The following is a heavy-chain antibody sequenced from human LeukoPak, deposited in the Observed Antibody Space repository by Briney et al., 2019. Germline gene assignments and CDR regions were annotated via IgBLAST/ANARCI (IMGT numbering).Heavy chain of an antibody. J-gene: IGHJ4*02. Sequence: SETLSPTCAVYGVSFSGYYWSWIRQPPGKGLEWIGEINHSGSTNYNPSLKSRVTISVDTSKNQFSLKLSSVTAADTAVYYCARLAGSTPIDYWGQGTLVTVSS. D-gene: IGHD3-10*01. CDR1: GVSFSGYY. CDR2: INHSGST. CDR3: ARLAGSTPIDY. V-gene: IGHV4-34*01.